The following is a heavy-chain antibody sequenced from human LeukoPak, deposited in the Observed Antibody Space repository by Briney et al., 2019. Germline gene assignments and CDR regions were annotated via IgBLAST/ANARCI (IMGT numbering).Heavy chain of an antibody. Sequence: PSETLSLTCTVSGGSISSGSYYWSWIRQPAGKGLEWIGRIYTSGGTNYNPSLKSRVTISVDTSKNQFSLKLSSVTAADTAVYYCASSVLLPLMDVWGKGTTVTVSS. V-gene: IGHV4-61*02. CDR3: ASSVLLPLMDV. J-gene: IGHJ6*03. CDR1: GGSISSGSYY. CDR2: IYTSGGT. D-gene: IGHD2/OR15-2a*01.